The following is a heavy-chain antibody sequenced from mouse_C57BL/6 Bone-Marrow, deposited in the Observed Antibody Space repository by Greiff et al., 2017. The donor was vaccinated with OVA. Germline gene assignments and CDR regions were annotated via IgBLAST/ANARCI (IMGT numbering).Heavy chain of an antibody. Sequence: EVTLVESGGGLVQPGGSLSLSCAASGFTFTDYYMSWVRQPPGKALEWLGFIRNKANGYTTEYSASVKGRFTISRDNSQSILYLQMNALRAEDSATYYCARYHWYYFDYWGQGTTLTVSS. CDR3: ARYHWYYFDY. CDR2: IRNKANGYTT. D-gene: IGHD4-1*01. CDR1: GFTFTDYY. J-gene: IGHJ2*01. V-gene: IGHV7-3*01.